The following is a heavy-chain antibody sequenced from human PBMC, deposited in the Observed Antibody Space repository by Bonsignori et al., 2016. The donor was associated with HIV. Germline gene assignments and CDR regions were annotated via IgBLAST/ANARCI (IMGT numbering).Heavy chain of an antibody. Sequence: SETLSLTCTVSGGSISSSSYYWGWIRQPPGKGLEWIGSIYYSGSTYYNPSLKSRVTISVDTSKNQFSLKLSSVTAADTAVYYCARVDYYGSGSIPVVDYWGQGTLVTVSS. CDR3: ARVDYYGSGSIPVVDY. CDR2: IYYSGST. D-gene: IGHD3-10*01. V-gene: IGHV4-39*07. CDR1: GGSISSSSYY. J-gene: IGHJ4*02.